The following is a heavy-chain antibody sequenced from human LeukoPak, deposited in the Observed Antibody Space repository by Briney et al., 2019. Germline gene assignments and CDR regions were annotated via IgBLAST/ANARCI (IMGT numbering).Heavy chain of an antibody. CDR1: GYTFTGNY. J-gene: IGHJ5*02. CDR2: INPNSGTT. Sequence: ASVTVSFKASGYTFTGNYMHWVRQAPGQGLEWMGWINPNSGTTNYAQKFQGKVTMTRDTSNSTAYMELSRLRSDDTAVYYCARAGPHLNWFDPWGQGTLVTVSS. D-gene: IGHD3-10*01. V-gene: IGHV1-2*02. CDR3: ARAGPHLNWFDP.